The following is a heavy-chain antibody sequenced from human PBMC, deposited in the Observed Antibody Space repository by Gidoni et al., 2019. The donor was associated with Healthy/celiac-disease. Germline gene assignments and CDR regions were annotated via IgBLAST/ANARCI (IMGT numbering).Heavy chain of an antibody. D-gene: IGHD6-13*01. CDR3: ARRWIAAAGYYFDY. CDR2: IYYSGST. V-gene: IGHV4-39*01. Sequence: QLQLQGSGPGLVEPSDTRSLTCTVSGGSISSSSYYWGWIRQPPGKGLEWIGSIYYSGSTYYNPSLKSRVTISVDTSKNQFSLKLSSVTAADTAVYYCARRWIAAAGYYFDYWGQGTLVTVSS. J-gene: IGHJ4*02. CDR1: GGSISSSSYY.